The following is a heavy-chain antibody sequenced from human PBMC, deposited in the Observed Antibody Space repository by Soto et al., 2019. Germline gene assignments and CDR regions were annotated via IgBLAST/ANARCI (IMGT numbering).Heavy chain of an antibody. J-gene: IGHJ5*02. CDR3: ARAIVVVAVDFDP. Sequence: TLSLTCTVSGGSISSGGYYWSWIRQHPGKGLEWIGYIYYSGSTYYNPSLKSRVTISVDTSKNQFSLKLSSVTAADTAVYYCARAIVVVAVDFDPWGQGTLVTVST. CDR2: IYYSGST. CDR1: GGSISSGGYY. V-gene: IGHV4-31*03. D-gene: IGHD2-15*01.